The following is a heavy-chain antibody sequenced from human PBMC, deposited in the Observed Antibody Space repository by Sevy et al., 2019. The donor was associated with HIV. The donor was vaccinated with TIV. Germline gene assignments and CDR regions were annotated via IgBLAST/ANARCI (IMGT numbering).Heavy chain of an antibody. J-gene: IGHJ5*02. V-gene: IGHV1-18*01. Sequence: ASVKVSCKASGYTFTNYGISWVRQAPGQGLEWMGWIGAYNGNTNYAQKLQGRVTLTPDTSTSTAYMDLRSMGSDDTAVYYCARLSTVRGQFNWFDPWGQGTLVTVSS. D-gene: IGHD3-10*01. CDR1: GYTFTNYG. CDR3: ARLSTVRGQFNWFDP. CDR2: IGAYNGNT.